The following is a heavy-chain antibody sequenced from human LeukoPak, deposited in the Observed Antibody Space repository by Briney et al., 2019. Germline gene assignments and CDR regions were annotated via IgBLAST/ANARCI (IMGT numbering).Heavy chain of an antibody. CDR3: ARARGGWYVDNWFDP. CDR1: GYTFTNYA. D-gene: IGHD6-19*01. V-gene: IGHV1-3*01. CDR2: INAGNGNT. J-gene: IGHJ5*02. Sequence: ASVKVSCKASGYTFTNYAMHWVRQAPGQRLEWMGWINAGNGNTKYSQKFQGRVTITRDTSASTAYMELSSLRSEDRAVYYCARARGGWYVDNWFDPWGQGTLVTVSS.